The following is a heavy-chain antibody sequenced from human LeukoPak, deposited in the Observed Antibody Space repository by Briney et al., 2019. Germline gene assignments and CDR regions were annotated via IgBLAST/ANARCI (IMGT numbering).Heavy chain of an antibody. CDR2: ISGSGGST. CDR1: GYTFSSYT. CDR3: AKPYYYDSSGYYYYYYMDV. V-gene: IGHV3-23*01. J-gene: IGHJ6*03. D-gene: IGHD3-22*01. Sequence: GRSLRLSCAASGYTFSSYTMSWVHQAPGKGLEWVSAISGSGGSTYYADSVKGRFTISRDNSKNTLYLQMNSLRAEDTAVYYCAKPYYYDSSGYYYYYYMDVWGKGTTVTVSS.